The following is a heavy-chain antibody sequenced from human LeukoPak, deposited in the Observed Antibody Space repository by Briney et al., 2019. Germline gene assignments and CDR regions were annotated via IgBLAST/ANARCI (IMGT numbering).Heavy chain of an antibody. Sequence: ASVKVSCKASGYTFTGYYMHWVRQATGQGLEWMGWMNPNSGNTGYAQKFQGRVTITRNTSISTAYMELSSLRSEDTAVYYCARGRRSVAARRSNYYYYYMDVWGKGTTVTVSS. D-gene: IGHD6-6*01. CDR2: MNPNSGNT. CDR1: GYTFTGYY. CDR3: ARGRRSVAARRSNYYYYYMDV. J-gene: IGHJ6*03. V-gene: IGHV1-8*03.